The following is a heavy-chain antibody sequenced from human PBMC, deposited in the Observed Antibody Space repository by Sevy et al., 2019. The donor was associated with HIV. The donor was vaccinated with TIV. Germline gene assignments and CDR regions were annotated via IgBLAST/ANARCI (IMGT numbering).Heavy chain of an antibody. V-gene: IGHV3-7*01. Sequence: GESLKISCAGSGFIFSDYWLSWVRQSPGKGLEWVATIKQDGSEKYYVDSVKGRFAISRDNGRNSVSLEMTGLRVEDTALDYCSGVAGGFNWRPYYFDSWGQGTLVTVSS. CDR3: SGVAGGFNWRPYYFDS. J-gene: IGHJ4*02. CDR2: IKQDGSEK. CDR1: GFIFSDYW. D-gene: IGHD3-3*01.